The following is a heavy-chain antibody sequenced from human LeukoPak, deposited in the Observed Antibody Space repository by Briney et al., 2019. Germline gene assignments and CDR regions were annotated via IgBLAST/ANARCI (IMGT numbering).Heavy chain of an antibody. CDR3: ARVRGKSAAGRGGDAFDI. D-gene: IGHD6-13*01. Sequence: GGSLRLSCAASGFTFSSYWMSWVRQAPGKGLEWVANIKQDGSEKYYVDSVKGRFTISRDNAKNSLYLQMNSLRAEDTAVFYCARVRGKSAAGRGGDAFDIWGQGTMVTVSS. J-gene: IGHJ3*02. CDR2: IKQDGSEK. V-gene: IGHV3-7*01. CDR1: GFTFSSYW.